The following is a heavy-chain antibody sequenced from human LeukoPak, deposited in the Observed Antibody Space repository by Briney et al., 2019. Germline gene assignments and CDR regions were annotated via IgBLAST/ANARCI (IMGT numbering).Heavy chain of an antibody. V-gene: IGHV1-69*04. J-gene: IGHJ5*02. CDR3: ARTLVSSGNWFDP. D-gene: IGHD6-25*01. CDR1: GGTFSSYA. Sequence: SVKVSCKASGGTFSSYAISWVRQAPGQGLEWMERIIPILGIANYAQKFQGRVTITADKSTSTAYMELSSLSSEDPAVYYCARTLVSSGNWFDPWGQGTLVTVSS. CDR2: IIPILGIA.